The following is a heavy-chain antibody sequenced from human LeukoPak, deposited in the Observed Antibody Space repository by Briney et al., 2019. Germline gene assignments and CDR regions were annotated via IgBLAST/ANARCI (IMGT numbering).Heavy chain of an antibody. D-gene: IGHD3-22*01. CDR3: TKAKGQSWLFSHY. Sequence: PXGSXXXSXXASGXSVSTDHMSWVRQAPGKGXXGXSVIYNDGSTYYADSVKGRFTVSRDNSKSTVYLQMNDLRGEDTAVYYCTKAKGQSWLFSHYWGRGTLVTVSS. CDR1: GXSVSTDH. V-gene: IGHV3-66*02. CDR2: IYNDGST. J-gene: IGHJ4*02.